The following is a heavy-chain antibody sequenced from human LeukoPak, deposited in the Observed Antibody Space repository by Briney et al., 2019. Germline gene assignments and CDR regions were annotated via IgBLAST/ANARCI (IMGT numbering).Heavy chain of an antibody. CDR2: ISGSGGST. V-gene: IGHV3-23*01. D-gene: IGHD3-22*01. CDR1: GFTFSSYA. Sequence: GGSLRLSCAASGFTFSSYAMSWVRQAPGKGLEWVSAISGSGGSTYYADSVKGRFTISRDNSKNTLYLQMNSLRAEDTAVYYCAKDLSDYYDSSEFDYWGQGTLVTVSS. CDR3: AKDLSDYYDSSEFDY. J-gene: IGHJ4*02.